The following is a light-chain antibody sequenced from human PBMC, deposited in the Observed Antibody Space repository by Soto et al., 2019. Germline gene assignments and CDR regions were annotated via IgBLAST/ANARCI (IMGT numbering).Light chain of an antibody. V-gene: IGKV1-17*01. CDR3: LQHNSYTST. J-gene: IGKJ5*01. Sequence: IHMTPSPSSLSASLGDRVTLPXRARQGIRADLGWYQQQPGXAPHXXXSRXSTLQRGGPSRLSGSGSGTEFTPRISSLQPEDSANYFCLQHNSYTSTFGQGTRLEIK. CDR2: RXS. CDR1: QGIRAD.